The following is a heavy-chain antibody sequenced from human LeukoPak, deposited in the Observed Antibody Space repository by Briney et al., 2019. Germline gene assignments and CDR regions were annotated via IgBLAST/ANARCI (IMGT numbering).Heavy chain of an antibody. CDR3: VRDSLGSHFDY. CDR1: GFTFSDYY. D-gene: IGHD1-26*01. J-gene: IGHJ4*02. V-gene: IGHV3-11*04. CDR2: ISSSGSTI. Sequence: GGSLRLSCAASGFTFSDYYMSWIRQAPGKGLEWVSYISSSGSTIYYADSVKGRFTISRDNAKNSLFLQMSSLRAEDTAVYYCVRDSLGSHFDYWGQGTLVTVSS.